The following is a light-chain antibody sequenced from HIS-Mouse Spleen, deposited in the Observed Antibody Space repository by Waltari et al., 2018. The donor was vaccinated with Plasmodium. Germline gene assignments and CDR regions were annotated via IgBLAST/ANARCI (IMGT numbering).Light chain of an antibody. V-gene: IGKV1-39*01. Sequence: DIQMTQSPSSLSASVGDRVPITYRASQSMSSYLNWYQQKPGKAPTRLIYAASSLKSGVPSMFSHSGSGTDFTLTISSLQPEDFATYYCQQSYSTPWTFGQGTKVEIK. CDR2: AAS. J-gene: IGKJ1*01. CDR1: QSMSSY. CDR3: QQSYSTPWT.